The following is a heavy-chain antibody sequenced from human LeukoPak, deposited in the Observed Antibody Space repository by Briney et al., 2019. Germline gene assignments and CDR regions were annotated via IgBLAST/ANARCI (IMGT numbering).Heavy chain of an antibody. Sequence: GGSLRLSCAASGFTFSSYGMHWVRQAPGKGLEWVAFIRYDGSNKYYADSVKGRFTISRDNSKNTLYLQMNSLRAEDTAVYYCARSADYYDSSGYYYRFRAFGIWGQGTMVTVSS. J-gene: IGHJ3*02. CDR3: ARSADYYDSSGYYYRFRAFGI. D-gene: IGHD3-22*01. CDR1: GFTFSSYG. CDR2: IRYDGSNK. V-gene: IGHV3-30*02.